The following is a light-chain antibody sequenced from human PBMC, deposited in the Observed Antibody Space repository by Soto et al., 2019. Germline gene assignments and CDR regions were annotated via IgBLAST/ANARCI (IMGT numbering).Light chain of an antibody. V-gene: IGKV2-28*01. CDR3: MQALQTPLSIT. J-gene: IGKJ5*01. CDR1: QSLLHSNGYNY. Sequence: DILMTQSPLSLPFTPGEPSSISCRSSQSLLHSNGYNYLHRYLQKPGQSPQLLIYLGSNRASGVPDRFSGSGSGTDFTLKISRVEAEDVGVYYCMQALQTPLSITFGQGTRLEIK. CDR2: LGS.